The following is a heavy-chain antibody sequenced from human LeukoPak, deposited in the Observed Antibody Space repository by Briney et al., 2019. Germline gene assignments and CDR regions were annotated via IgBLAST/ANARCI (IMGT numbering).Heavy chain of an antibody. CDR3: AKDYSSSWYVFLDY. V-gene: IGHV3-23*01. CDR2: ISGSGGST. D-gene: IGHD6-13*01. CDR1: GFTFSSYA. J-gene: IGHJ4*02. Sequence: PGGSLRLSCAASGFTFSSYAMSWVRQAPGKGLEWVSAISGSGGSTYYADSVKGRFTISRDNSKNTLYLQMNSLRAEDTAVYYCAKDYSSSWYVFLDYWGQGTLVTVSS.